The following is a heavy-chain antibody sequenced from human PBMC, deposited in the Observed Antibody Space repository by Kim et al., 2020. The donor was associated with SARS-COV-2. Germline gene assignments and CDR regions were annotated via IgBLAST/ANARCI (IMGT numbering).Heavy chain of an antibody. D-gene: IGHD2-15*01. Sequence: YNSSLQSRVTISLDTAKSHLSLKLNSVTAADTAVYYCAGRDGSNWPFDYWGQGTLVTVSS. J-gene: IGHJ4*02. CDR3: AGRDGSNWPFDY. V-gene: IGHV4-59*12.